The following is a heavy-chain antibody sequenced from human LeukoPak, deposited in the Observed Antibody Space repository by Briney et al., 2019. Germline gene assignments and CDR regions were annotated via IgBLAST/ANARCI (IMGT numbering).Heavy chain of an antibody. CDR3: ASLRDCSSTSCYNDAFDI. Sequence: GGSLRLSCASSGFTLSSYWMSWVRQAPGKGLEWVANIKQDGRDKYYVNSVKGRFTISRDNAKNSLYLQMNSLRVEDTAVYYCASLRDCSSTSCYNDAFDIWGQGTMVTVSS. CDR2: IKQDGRDK. V-gene: IGHV3-7*03. D-gene: IGHD2-2*02. CDR1: GFTLSSYW. J-gene: IGHJ3*02.